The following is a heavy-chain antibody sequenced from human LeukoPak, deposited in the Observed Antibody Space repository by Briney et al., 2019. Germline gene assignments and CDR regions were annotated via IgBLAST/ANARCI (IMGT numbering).Heavy chain of an antibody. Sequence: ASVKVSCKASGYTFTSYGISWVRQAPGQGLEWMGWISAYNGNTNYAQKLQGRVTMATDTSTSTAYMELRSLRSDDTAVYYCARDRKGYYDSSGYYYGQLGFDYWGQGTLVTVSS. D-gene: IGHD3-22*01. V-gene: IGHV1-18*01. CDR2: ISAYNGNT. CDR1: GYTFTSYG. CDR3: ARDRKGYYDSSGYYYGQLGFDY. J-gene: IGHJ4*02.